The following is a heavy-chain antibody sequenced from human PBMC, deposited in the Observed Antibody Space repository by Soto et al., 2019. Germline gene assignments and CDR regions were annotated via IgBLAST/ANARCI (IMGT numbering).Heavy chain of an antibody. D-gene: IGHD2-15*01. Sequence: QVQLVQSGAEVKKPGASVKVSCKASGYTFTGYYMHWVRQAPGQGLEWMGCINPNSGGTNYAQKFQGWVTMTRDTSISTAYMELSRLRSDDTAVYYCAIDQDGIGRCSGGSCYDFDYWGQGTLVTVSS. J-gene: IGHJ4*02. CDR3: AIDQDGIGRCSGGSCYDFDY. CDR2: INPNSGGT. V-gene: IGHV1-2*04. CDR1: GYTFTGYY.